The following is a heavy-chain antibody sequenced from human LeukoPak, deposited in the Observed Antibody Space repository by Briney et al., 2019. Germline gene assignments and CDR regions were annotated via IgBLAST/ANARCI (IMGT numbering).Heavy chain of an antibody. CDR3: ARCRGPGVPAMRCWFDP. V-gene: IGHV3-33*01. Sequence: PGRSLRLSCAASGFTFSSYGMHWVRQAPGKGLEWVAVIWYDGSNKYYADSVKGRFTIFRDNSKNTLYLQMNSLRAEDTAVYYCARCRGPGVPAMRCWFDPWGQGTLVTVSS. CDR1: GFTFSSYG. J-gene: IGHJ5*02. D-gene: IGHD2-2*01. CDR2: IWYDGSNK.